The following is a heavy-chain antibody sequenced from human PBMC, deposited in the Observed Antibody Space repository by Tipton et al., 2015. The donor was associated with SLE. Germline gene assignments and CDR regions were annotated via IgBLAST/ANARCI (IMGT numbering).Heavy chain of an antibody. CDR2: FYSDGRA. V-gene: IGHV4-4*07. Sequence: TLSLTCTVSGGSIGNNYWNWIRQSAGGLEWIGRFYSDGRAAPESRLNPSFESRVTMSVDPSKKPLSLTLMSVTAADTAVYFCARIIAGPGDAFDVWGQGTMVTVSS. CDR3: ARIIAGPGDAFDV. J-gene: IGHJ3*01. CDR1: GGSIGNNY.